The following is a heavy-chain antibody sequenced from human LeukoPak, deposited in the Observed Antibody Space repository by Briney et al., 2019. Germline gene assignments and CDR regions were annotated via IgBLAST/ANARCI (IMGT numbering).Heavy chain of an antibody. D-gene: IGHD1-26*01. CDR3: ARDPPEWELPLDY. CDR2: INQDGSEK. J-gene: IGHJ4*02. Sequence: GGSLRLSCAASGFTFSSYWMSWVRQAPGKGLEWVANINQDGSEKKYVDSVKGRFTISRDNAKNSLCLQMNSLRAEDTAVYYCARDPPEWELPLDYWGQGTLVTVSS. CDR1: GFTFSSYW. V-gene: IGHV3-7*01.